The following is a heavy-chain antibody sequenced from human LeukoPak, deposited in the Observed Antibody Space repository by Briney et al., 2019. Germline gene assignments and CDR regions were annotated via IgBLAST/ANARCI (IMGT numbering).Heavy chain of an antibody. D-gene: IGHD3-22*01. CDR2: INPNSGGT. V-gene: IGHV1-2*02. CDR3: ARGPVYDSSGYYYNY. J-gene: IGHJ4*02. Sequence: ASVKVSCRASGYTFTGHYIHWVRQAPGQGLEWMGWINPNSGGTNYAQKFQGRVTMTRDTSISTAYMELSRLRSDDTAVYYCARGPVYDSSGYYYNYWGQGTLVTVSS. CDR1: GYTFTGHY.